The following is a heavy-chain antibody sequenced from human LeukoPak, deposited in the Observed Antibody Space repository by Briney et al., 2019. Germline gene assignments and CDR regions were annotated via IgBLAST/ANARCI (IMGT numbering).Heavy chain of an antibody. CDR1: GFTFNSYN. J-gene: IGHJ3*02. Sequence: GSLSLSCAASGFTFNSYNMNWVRQAPGKGLEWVSYISSSSSTIYYADSVKGRFTISRDSANTSLFLQMNSLRDEDTAVYYCGRAYSRSSGRDAFDSWGLGTLVTVSS. CDR3: GRAYSRSSGRDAFDS. CDR2: ISSSSSTI. D-gene: IGHD6-6*01. V-gene: IGHV3-48*02.